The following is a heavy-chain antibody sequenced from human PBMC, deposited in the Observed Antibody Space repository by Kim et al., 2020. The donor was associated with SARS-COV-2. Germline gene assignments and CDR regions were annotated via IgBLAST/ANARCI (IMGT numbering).Heavy chain of an antibody. J-gene: IGHJ5*02. Sequence: NYAQKLQGRVTMTTDTATSTAYMELRSLRSDDTAVYYCARLIFGCGWFDPWGQGTLVTVSS. CDR3: ARLIFGCGWFDP. V-gene: IGHV1-18*01. D-gene: IGHD3-3*01.